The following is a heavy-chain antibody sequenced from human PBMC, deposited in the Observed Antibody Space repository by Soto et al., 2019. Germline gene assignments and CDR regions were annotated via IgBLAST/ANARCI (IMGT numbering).Heavy chain of an antibody. CDR1: GFPFSNYA. CDR2: ISSSGSNT. J-gene: IGHJ4*02. D-gene: IGHD3-10*01. CDR3: AKERLARGIDY. Sequence: GGSLRLSCASSGFPFSNYAMSWVRQAPGKGLDWVSTISSSGSNTYYADSVKGRFSISRDNSKNTVYLEMKNLRAEDTAVYYCAKERLARGIDYWGQGTLVTVSS. V-gene: IGHV3-23*01.